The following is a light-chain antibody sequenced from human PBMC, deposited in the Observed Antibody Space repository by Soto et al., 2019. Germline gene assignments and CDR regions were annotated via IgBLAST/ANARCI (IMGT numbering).Light chain of an antibody. J-gene: IGKJ1*01. V-gene: IGKV1-9*01. CDR2: AAS. CDR3: QQLNTYPWT. CDR1: QGISSY. Sequence: DIQLTQSPSFLSASVGDRVTITCRASQGISSYLAWYQQKPGKAPKLLINAASTLQSGVPSRFSGSGSGTEFTLTISSLQPEDFATYYCQQLNTYPWTFGQGTKVEIK.